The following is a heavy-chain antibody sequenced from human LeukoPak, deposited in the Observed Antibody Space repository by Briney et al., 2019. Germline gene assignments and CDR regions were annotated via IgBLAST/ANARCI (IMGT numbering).Heavy chain of an antibody. CDR3: ARVRFLEWLLLDAFDI. Sequence: SVKVSCKASGGTFSSYAISWVRQAPGQGLEWTGGIIPIFGTANYAQKFQGRVTITTDESTSTAYMELSSLRSEDTAAYYCARVRFLEWLLLDAFDIWGQGTMVTVSS. J-gene: IGHJ3*02. CDR2: IIPIFGTA. V-gene: IGHV1-69*05. CDR1: GGTFSSYA. D-gene: IGHD3-3*01.